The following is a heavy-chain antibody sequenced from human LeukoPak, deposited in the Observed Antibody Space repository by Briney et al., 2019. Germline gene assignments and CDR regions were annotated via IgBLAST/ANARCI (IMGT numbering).Heavy chain of an antibody. J-gene: IGHJ5*02. V-gene: IGHV4-34*01. Sequence: PSETLSLTCAVYGGSFSGYYWSWIRQPPGKGLEWIGEINHSGSTNYNPSLKSRVTISVDTSKNQFSLKLSSVTAADTAVYYCATTYGSGSYYNENWFDPWGQGTLVTVSS. CDR2: INHSGST. D-gene: IGHD3-10*01. CDR3: ATTYGSGSYYNENWFDP. CDR1: GGSFSGYY.